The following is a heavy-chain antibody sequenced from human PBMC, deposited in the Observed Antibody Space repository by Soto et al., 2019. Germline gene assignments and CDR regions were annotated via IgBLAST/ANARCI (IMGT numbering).Heavy chain of an antibody. J-gene: IGHJ5*02. CDR3: ASVPQDATPTLNPNWFDP. Sequence: QVQLVQSGAEVKKPGSSVKISCKASGGTFSSYTISWVRQAPGQGLEWMGRIIPILGIANYAQQCQGRVPITADNSTSTAYMELSSLRSEDTAVYYWASVPQDATPTLNPNWFDPWGQGSLVIVSA. CDR1: GGTFSSYT. V-gene: IGHV1-69*02. D-gene: IGHD2-15*01. CDR2: IIPILGIA.